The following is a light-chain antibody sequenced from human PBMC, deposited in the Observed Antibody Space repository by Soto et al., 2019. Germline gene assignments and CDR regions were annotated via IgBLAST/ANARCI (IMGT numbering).Light chain of an antibody. CDR3: SSYAGSNNV. CDR1: SSDVGGYNY. V-gene: IGLV2-8*01. Sequence: LTQPPSASGSPGQLVTISCTGTSSDVGGYNYVSWYQQHPGKAPKLMIYEVSKRPSGVPDRFSGSKSGNTASLTVSGLQAEDEADYYCSSYAGSNNVFGTGTKVTVL. CDR2: EVS. J-gene: IGLJ1*01.